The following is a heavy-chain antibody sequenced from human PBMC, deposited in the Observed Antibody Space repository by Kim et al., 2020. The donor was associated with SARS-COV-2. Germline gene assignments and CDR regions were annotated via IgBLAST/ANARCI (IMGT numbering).Heavy chain of an antibody. J-gene: IGHJ6*02. D-gene: IGHD5-18*01. Sequence: ASVKVSCKASGYTFTSYYMHWVRRAPGQGLEWMGIINPSGGSTSYAQKFQGRVTMTRDTSTSTVYMELSSLGSEDTAVYYCARGDTDTAMVYYYYGMDVWGQGPAVTVSS. CDR2: INPSGGST. CDR1: GYTFTSYY. V-gene: IGHV1-46*01. CDR3: ARGDTDTAMVYYYYGMDV.